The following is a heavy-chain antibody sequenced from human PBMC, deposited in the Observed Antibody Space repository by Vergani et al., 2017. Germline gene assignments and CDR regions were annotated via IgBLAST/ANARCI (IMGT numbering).Heavy chain of an antibody. J-gene: IGHJ1*01. CDR1: GFTFSSYG. CDR3: AKGPFTIFGVVIPRAEYFQH. Sequence: QVQLVESGGGVVQPGGSLRLSCAASGFTFSSYGMHWVRQAPGKGLEWVAFIRYDGSNKYYADSVKGRFTISRDNSKNTLYLQMNSLRAEDTAVYYCAKGPFTIFGVVIPRAEYFQHWGQGTLVTVSS. CDR2: IRYDGSNK. V-gene: IGHV3-30*02. D-gene: IGHD3-3*01.